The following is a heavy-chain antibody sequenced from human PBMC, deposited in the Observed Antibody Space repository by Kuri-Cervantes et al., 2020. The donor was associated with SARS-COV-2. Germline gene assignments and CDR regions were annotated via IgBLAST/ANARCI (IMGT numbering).Heavy chain of an antibody. CDR3: ARHVSRGYSYGWDFDY. D-gene: IGHD5-18*01. J-gene: IGHJ4*02. CDR1: GGSISSYY. Sequence: SETLSLTCTVSGGSISSYYWSWIRQPPGKGLEWIGYIYYSGSTNYNPSLKSRVTISVDTSKSLFSLRLRSVTAADSAVYYCARHVSRGYSYGWDFDYWGQGTLVTVSS. V-gene: IGHV4-59*08. CDR2: IYYSGST.